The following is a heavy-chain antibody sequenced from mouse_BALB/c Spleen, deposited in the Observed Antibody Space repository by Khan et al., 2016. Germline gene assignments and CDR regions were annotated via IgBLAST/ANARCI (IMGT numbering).Heavy chain of an antibody. J-gene: IGHJ4*01. CDR1: GFTFTDYY. V-gene: IGHV7-3*02. D-gene: IGHD2-3*01. Sequence: EVQLQESGGDLVQPGGSLRLSCATSGFTFTDYYMSWVRQPPGKELEWLGFIRNKANGYTTEYSASVKGRFTISRDNSQSILYLQMNTLRAEDSATYYCARDGYYPYAMDYWGQGTSVTVSS. CDR3: ARDGYYPYAMDY. CDR2: IRNKANGYTT.